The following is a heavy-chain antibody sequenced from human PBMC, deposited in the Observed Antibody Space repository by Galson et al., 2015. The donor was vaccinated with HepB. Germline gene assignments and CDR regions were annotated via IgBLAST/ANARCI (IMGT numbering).Heavy chain of an antibody. J-gene: IGHJ6*03. CDR1: EFIFSDYY. D-gene: IGHD3-10*01. Sequence: SLRLSCAASEFIFSDYYMTWIRQAPGKGLEWVSYISSSGGTVHYADSVKGRFTIPRDNAKNSLYLQMNSLRAEDTAVYYCARGRVTMIRGVIGDYCYYMDVWGKGTTVTVSS. CDR3: ARGRVTMIRGVIGDYCYYMDV. V-gene: IGHV3-11*01. CDR2: ISSSGGTV.